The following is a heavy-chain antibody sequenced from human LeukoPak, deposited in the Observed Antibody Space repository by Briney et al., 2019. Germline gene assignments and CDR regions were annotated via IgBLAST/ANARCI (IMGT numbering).Heavy chain of an antibody. CDR1: GYTFTDYY. D-gene: IGHD6-19*01. CDR3: ASGGVAVAGSAIDY. J-gene: IGHJ4*02. Sequence: ASVKVSCKASGYTFTDYYMHWVRQAPGQGLECMGWINPNSGGANYARKFQGRVAMTRDTSISTAYMELSSLTSDDTAVYYCASGGVAVAGSAIDYWGQGTLVTVSS. CDR2: INPNSGGA. V-gene: IGHV1-2*02.